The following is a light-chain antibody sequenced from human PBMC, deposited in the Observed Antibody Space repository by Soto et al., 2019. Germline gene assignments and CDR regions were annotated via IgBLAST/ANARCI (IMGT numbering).Light chain of an antibody. V-gene: IGKV1-13*02. CDR3: QQLHSYPRT. CDR2: DAS. J-gene: IGKJ1*01. CDR1: QGISSA. Sequence: AHPFTPSPSPPSSSVGDRGTLTFPASQGISSALAWYQQKPGKAPKLLIYDASSLESGVPSRFSGSGSGTDFTLTISSLQPEDFATYYCQQLHSYPRTFGQGTKVDIK.